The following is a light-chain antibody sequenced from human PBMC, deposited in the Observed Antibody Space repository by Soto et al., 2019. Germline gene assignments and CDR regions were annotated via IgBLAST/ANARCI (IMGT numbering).Light chain of an antibody. Sequence: DIVMTQSPLSLPVTPGEPASISCRSSQSLLHGNGYNYLDWYLQKPGQSPQLLIYLGSNRASGVXDXXSGSGSGTDFTLKISRLEAEDVGVYYCMQTLQTPYTFGQGTKLEIK. V-gene: IGKV2-28*01. CDR3: MQTLQTPYT. CDR2: LGS. CDR1: QSLLHGNGYNY. J-gene: IGKJ2*01.